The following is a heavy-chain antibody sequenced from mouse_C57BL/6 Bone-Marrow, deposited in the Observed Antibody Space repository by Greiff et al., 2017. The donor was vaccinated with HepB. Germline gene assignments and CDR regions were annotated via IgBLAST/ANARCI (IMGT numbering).Heavy chain of an antibody. Sequence: EVMLVESGEGLVKPGGSLKLSCAASGFTFSSYAMSWVRQTPEKRLEWVAYISSGGDYIYYADTVKGRFTISRDNARNTRYLQMSSLKSEDTAMYYVTRDNYGSSIYWYFDVWGTGTTVTVSS. J-gene: IGHJ1*03. V-gene: IGHV5-9-1*02. D-gene: IGHD1-1*01. CDR3: TRDNYGSSIYWYFDV. CDR1: GFTFSSYA. CDR2: ISSGGDYI.